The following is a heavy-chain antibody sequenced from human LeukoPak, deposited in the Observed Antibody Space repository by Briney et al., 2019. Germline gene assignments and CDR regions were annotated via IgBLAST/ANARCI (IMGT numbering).Heavy chain of an antibody. CDR1: GFTFSSYE. D-gene: IGHD6-19*01. V-gene: IGHV3-48*03. CDR2: ISSGGSTI. CDR3: ARAVAGYYFDY. J-gene: IGHJ4*02. Sequence: GGSLRLSCAASGFTFSSYEMNWVRQAPGKGLEWVSYISSGGSTIYYADSVRGRFTISRDESKNTLYLQMNSLRAEDTAVYFCARAVAGYYFDYWGQGTLVTVSS.